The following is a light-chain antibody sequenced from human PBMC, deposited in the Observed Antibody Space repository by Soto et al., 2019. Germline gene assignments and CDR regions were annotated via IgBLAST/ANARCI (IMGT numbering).Light chain of an antibody. Sequence: QSVLTQSPSASASLGASVKLTCTLSSGHSSYDIAWHQQQPEKGPRYLMKVYSYGTHDKGDGIPDRFSGSSSGSERYLTISSLQSEDEADYYCQTWGTGIRVFGGGTKVTVL. V-gene: IGLV4-69*01. CDR3: QTWGTGIRV. CDR2: VYSYGTH. CDR1: SGHSSYD. J-gene: IGLJ3*02.